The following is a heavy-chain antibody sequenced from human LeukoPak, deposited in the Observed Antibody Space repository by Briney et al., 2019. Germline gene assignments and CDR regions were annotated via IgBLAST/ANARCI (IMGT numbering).Heavy chain of an antibody. CDR1: GFTVSTNY. Sequence: GGSLRLSCAASGFTVSTNYMSWVRQAPGKGLEWVSVIYSGGSTYYADSVKGRFTISRDNSKNMLYLQMNSLRAEDTAVYYCARAGTGGGYDSGFDYWGQGTLVTVSS. CDR3: ARAGTGGGYDSGFDY. CDR2: IYSGGST. V-gene: IGHV3-66*02. D-gene: IGHD5-12*01. J-gene: IGHJ4*02.